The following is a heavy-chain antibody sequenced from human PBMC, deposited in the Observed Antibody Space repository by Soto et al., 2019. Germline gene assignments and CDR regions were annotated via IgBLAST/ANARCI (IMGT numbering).Heavy chain of an antibody. CDR3: ARGLNGYLHYFDY. V-gene: IGHV1-3*01. J-gene: IGHJ4*02. Sequence: ASVKATSKAPRFTLRCYSLCWPHHSPGQRLEWMGWLNAGNGNTKYSQKFQGRVTITRDTSASTAYMELSSLRSEDSALYYCARGLNGYLHYFDYWGQRTPVTVSS. CDR2: LNAGNGNT. CDR1: RFTLRCYS. D-gene: IGHD5-18*01.